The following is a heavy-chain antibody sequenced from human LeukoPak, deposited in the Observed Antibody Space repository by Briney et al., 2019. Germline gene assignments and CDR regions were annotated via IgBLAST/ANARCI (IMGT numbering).Heavy chain of an antibody. CDR1: GYTFSSYA. V-gene: IGHV3-23*01. Sequence: GGSLRLSCAASGYTFSSYAKRGVRQAPAEGLEWVSAISGSGGSTYYAHSVKRRFTISRHNSKNTLYLQMNSLRAEDTAVYYCAKIPATKDYWGEGALGTVSS. CDR3: AKIPATKDY. D-gene: IGHD2-21*01. J-gene: IGHJ4*02. CDR2: ISGSGGST.